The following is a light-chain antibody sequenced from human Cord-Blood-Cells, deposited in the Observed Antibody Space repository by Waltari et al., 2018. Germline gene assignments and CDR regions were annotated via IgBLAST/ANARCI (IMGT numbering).Light chain of an antibody. CDR3: QSYDSSNWV. V-gene: IGLV6-57*02. CDR2: EDN. Sequence: NFMLTQPHSVSESPGETVTNFCTGSRGSIANNQVQGYQQRPGSAPTTVIYEDNQRPSGVPDRFSGSIDSSSNSASLTISGLKTEDEADYYCQSYDSSNWVFGGGTKLTVL. CDR1: RGSIANNQ. J-gene: IGLJ3*02.